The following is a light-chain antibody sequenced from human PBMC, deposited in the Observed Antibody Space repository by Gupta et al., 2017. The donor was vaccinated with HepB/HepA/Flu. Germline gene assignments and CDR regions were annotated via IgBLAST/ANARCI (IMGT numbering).Light chain of an antibody. Sequence: NFMLTHPLSVSYSPAKTVTLSCTGSSGIIASCYVQWYRQRPGNVPTNVFYEDKQRRSGVPDRFSGSKDGSSNAATLIISGLKAEDEADYYCKSYDSSDWVFGGGTKLTVL. J-gene: IGLJ3*02. CDR3: KSYDSSDWV. V-gene: IGLV6-57*02. CDR1: SGIIASCY. CDR2: EDK.